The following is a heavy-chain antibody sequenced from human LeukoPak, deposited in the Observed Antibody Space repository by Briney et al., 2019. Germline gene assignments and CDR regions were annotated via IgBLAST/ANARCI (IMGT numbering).Heavy chain of an antibody. CDR3: ARMQWLTTTYFDY. CDR1: GYTFTGYY. CDR2: INPNSGGT. V-gene: IGHV1-2*02. D-gene: IGHD6-19*01. Sequence: ASVKVSCKASGYTFTGYYMHWVRQAPGQGLEWMGWINPNSGGTNYAQKFQGRVTMTRDTSISTAYMELNRLRSDDTAVYYCARMQWLTTTYFDYWGQGTLVTVSS. J-gene: IGHJ4*02.